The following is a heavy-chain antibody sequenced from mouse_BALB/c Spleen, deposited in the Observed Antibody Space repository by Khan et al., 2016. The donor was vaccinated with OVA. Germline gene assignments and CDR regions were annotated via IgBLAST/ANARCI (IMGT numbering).Heavy chain of an antibody. CDR2: IWSDGST. CDR3: AGRFDDYYSHWSIDD. V-gene: IGHV2-6*02. CDR1: GFSLTSYG. Sequence: QVQLKESGPGLVAPSQSLSITCTVSGFSLTSYGVHWVRQPPGKGLEWLVVIWSDGSTNYNSVLKSRLSISKDNSKSQVFLKMNSLQTDDTAIYYCAGRFDDYYSHWSIDDWGEGTSVTVSS. J-gene: IGHJ1*01. D-gene: IGHD1-1*01.